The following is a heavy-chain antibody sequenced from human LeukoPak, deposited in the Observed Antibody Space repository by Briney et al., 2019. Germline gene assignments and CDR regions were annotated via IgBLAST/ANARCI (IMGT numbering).Heavy chain of an antibody. D-gene: IGHD1-26*01. V-gene: IGHV3-30*14. CDR1: GFTFNSYS. Sequence: GGSLRLSCAASGFTFNSYSMHWVRQAPGKGLEWVAVISYDGDNKYYADSVKGRFTISRDNSKNTLYLQMNSLRAEDTAVYYCARDQEGASNFDYWGQGTLVTVSS. CDR3: ARDQEGASNFDY. J-gene: IGHJ4*02. CDR2: ISYDGDNK.